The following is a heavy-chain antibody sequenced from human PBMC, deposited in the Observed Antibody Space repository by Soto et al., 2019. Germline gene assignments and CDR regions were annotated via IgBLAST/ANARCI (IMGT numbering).Heavy chain of an antibody. D-gene: IGHD1-26*01. V-gene: IGHV1-18*01. J-gene: IGHJ4*02. CDR1: GYTYTSYG. Sequence: APVKLACKASGYTYTSYGSSWLRQAPGQGLEWMGWISAYNGNTNYAQKLQGRVTMTTDTSTSTAYMELRSLRSDDTAVYYCARVDSGIVGAASFDYWGQGTLVTVSS. CDR2: ISAYNGNT. CDR3: ARVDSGIVGAASFDY.